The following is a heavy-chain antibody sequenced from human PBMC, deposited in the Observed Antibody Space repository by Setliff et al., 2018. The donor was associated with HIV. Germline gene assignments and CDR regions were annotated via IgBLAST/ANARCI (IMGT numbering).Heavy chain of an antibody. V-gene: IGHV1-3*01. Sequence: VKVSCKASGYTFSQYPIHWVRQAPGQRPEWMGWINAGNGNTKYSQKFQGRVTMTTDTSARTGYMELRNLRSDDTAVYYCARYNFWSGYESDYWGQGTLVTVSS. CDR1: GYTFSQYP. CDR2: INAGNGNT. J-gene: IGHJ4*02. CDR3: ARYNFWSGYESDY. D-gene: IGHD3-3*01.